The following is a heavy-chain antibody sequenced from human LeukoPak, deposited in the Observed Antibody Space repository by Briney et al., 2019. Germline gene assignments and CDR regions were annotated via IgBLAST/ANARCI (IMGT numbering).Heavy chain of an antibody. CDR1: GGTFSSYG. V-gene: IGHV1-18*01. J-gene: IGHJ6*02. CDR2: ISAYNGNT. Sequence: ASVKVSCKASGGTFSSYGISWVRQAPGQGLEWMGWISAYNGNTNYAQKLQGRVTMTTDTSTSTAYMELRSLRSDDTAVYYCARDYYGSGSYYSDYYGMDVWGQGTTVTVSS. CDR3: ARDYYGSGSYYSDYYGMDV. D-gene: IGHD3-10*01.